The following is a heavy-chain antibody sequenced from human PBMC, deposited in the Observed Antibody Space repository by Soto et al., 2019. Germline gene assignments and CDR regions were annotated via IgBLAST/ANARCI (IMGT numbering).Heavy chain of an antibody. J-gene: IGHJ5*02. CDR2: INAGNGNT. V-gene: IGHV1-3*01. D-gene: IGHD3-22*01. Sequence: XSVKVSCKASVYTFTSYAMHWVRQAPGQSLEWMGWINAGNGNTKYSQKFQGRVTITRYTSASTCYMELISLRAENPAVYYCARDGARAEWLLPFDPWGQGNMVTVSS. CDR1: VYTFTSYA. CDR3: ARDGARAEWLLPFDP.